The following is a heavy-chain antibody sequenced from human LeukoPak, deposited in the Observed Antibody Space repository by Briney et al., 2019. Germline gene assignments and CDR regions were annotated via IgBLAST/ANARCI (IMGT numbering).Heavy chain of an antibody. D-gene: IGHD2-15*01. Sequence: GGSLRLSCAASGFTFRNYWMNWVRQAPGKGLVWFSHINSDGSGTTYADSVKGRFTISRDNAKNTLYLQMNILRAEDTAVYYCARGDIVGNAYFYYMDVWGKGTTVTVSS. CDR2: INSDGSGT. V-gene: IGHV3-74*01. CDR1: GFTFRNYW. CDR3: ARGDIVGNAYFYYMDV. J-gene: IGHJ6*03.